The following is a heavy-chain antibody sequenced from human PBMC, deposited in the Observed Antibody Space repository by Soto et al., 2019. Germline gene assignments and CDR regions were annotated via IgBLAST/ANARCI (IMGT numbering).Heavy chain of an antibody. V-gene: IGHV1-2*04. CDR2: INPNSGGT. CDR1: GYTFTGYY. Sequence: ASVKVSCKASGYTFTGYYMHRVRQAPGQGLEWMGWINPNSGGTNYAQKFQGWVTMTRDTSISTAYMELSRLRSDDTAVYYCARESNATMVRGVDDAFDIWGQGTMVTVSS. J-gene: IGHJ3*02. CDR3: ARESNATMVRGVDDAFDI. D-gene: IGHD3-10*01.